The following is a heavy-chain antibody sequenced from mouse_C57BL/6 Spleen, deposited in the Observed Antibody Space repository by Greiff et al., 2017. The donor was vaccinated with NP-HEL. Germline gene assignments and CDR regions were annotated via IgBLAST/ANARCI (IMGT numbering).Heavy chain of an antibody. V-gene: IGHV1-54*01. J-gene: IGHJ3*01. Sequence: QVQLKQSGAELVRPGTSVKVSCKASGYAFSNYLIEWVKQRPGQGLEWIGVINPGSGGTNYNEKFKGRATLTADKSSTTAYMELSSLTSEDSAVYYCARGNYYGSSYESYWGQGTLVTVSA. D-gene: IGHD1-1*01. CDR1: GYAFSNYL. CDR3: ARGNYYGSSYESY. CDR2: INPGSGGT.